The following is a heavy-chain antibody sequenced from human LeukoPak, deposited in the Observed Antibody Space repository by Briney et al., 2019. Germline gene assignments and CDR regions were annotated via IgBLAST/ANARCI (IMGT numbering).Heavy chain of an antibody. J-gene: IGHJ4*02. CDR3: AHNSLEGGPAKYCSSTSCSFYFDY. CDR2: IYWDDDK. Sequence: SGPTLVKPTQTLTLTCTFSGFSLSTSGVGVGWIRQPPGKALEWLALIYWDDDKRYSPSLKSRLTITKDTSKNQVVLTMTNMDPVDTATYYCAHNSLEGGPAKYCSSTSCSFYFDYWGQGTLVTVSS. D-gene: IGHD2-2*01. V-gene: IGHV2-5*02. CDR1: GFSLSTSGVG.